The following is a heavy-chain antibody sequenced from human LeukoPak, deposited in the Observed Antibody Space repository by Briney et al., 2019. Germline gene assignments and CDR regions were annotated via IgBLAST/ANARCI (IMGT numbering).Heavy chain of an antibody. V-gene: IGHV3-21*01. CDR2: ISSSSSYI. D-gene: IGHD1-1*01. CDR1: GFTFSSYS. Sequence: GGSLRLSCAASGFTFSSYSMNWVRQAPGKGLEWVSSISSSSSYIYYADSVKGRFTISRDNAKNSLYLQMNSLRAEDTAVYYCAREPPINWNDDPHKAFDIWGQGTMVTVSS. J-gene: IGHJ3*02. CDR3: AREPPINWNDDPHKAFDI.